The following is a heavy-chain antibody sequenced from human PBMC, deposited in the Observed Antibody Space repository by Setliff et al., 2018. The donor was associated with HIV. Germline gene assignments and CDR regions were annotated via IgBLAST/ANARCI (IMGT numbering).Heavy chain of an antibody. J-gene: IGHJ4*02. CDR2: IKEDGSRR. CDR1: GFTFSDFW. Sequence: GESLKISCAAFGFTFSDFWMSWVRQAPGKGLEWVASIKEDGSRRDYVDSVKGRFTITRDNAKNSLFLQLSSLRTEDTAVYYCTRDFMGYWGQGTLVTVSS. V-gene: IGHV3-7*01. CDR3: TRDFMGY.